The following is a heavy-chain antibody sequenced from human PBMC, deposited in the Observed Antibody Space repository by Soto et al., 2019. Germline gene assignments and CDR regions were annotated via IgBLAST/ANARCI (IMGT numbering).Heavy chain of an antibody. D-gene: IGHD1-26*01. Sequence: PSVKVSCKASGYTFTSYGISWVRQAPGQGLEWMGWISAYNGNTNYAQKLQGRVTMTTDTSTSTAYMELRSLRAEDTAVYYCAFSPRPGGTGFDYWGQGTPVTVSS. V-gene: IGHV1-18*01. CDR3: AFSPRPGGTGFDY. CDR1: GYTFTSYG. J-gene: IGHJ4*02. CDR2: ISAYNGNT.